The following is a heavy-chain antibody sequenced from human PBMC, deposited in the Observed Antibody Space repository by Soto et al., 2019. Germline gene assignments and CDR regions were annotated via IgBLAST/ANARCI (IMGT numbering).Heavy chain of an antibody. V-gene: IGHV3-21*01. D-gene: IGHD6-13*01. CDR1: GFTFRTYG. CDR2: ISSSGSFI. Sequence: EVQLVESGGGLVKPGGSLRLSCAASGFTFRTYGMNWVRRAPGGGLEWGASISSSGSFIYYADSVKGRFTISRDDAEKSQYLLMNSLRAEDTALYYCAREPEGIAAALDYWGRGTLVTVSS. CDR3: AREPEGIAAALDY. J-gene: IGHJ4*02.